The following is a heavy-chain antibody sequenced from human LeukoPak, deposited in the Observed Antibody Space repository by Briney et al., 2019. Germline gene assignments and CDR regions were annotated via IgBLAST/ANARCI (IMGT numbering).Heavy chain of an antibody. CDR3: ARTFYAPYYDSSADWFDP. J-gene: IGHJ5*02. CDR2: IYYSGST. D-gene: IGHD3-22*01. CDR1: GGSISSYY. Sequence: SETLSLTSTVSGGSISSYYWSWIRQPPGKGLEWIGYIYYSGSTNYNPSLKSRVTISVDTSKNQFSLKLSSVTAADTAVYYCARTFYAPYYDSSADWFDPWGQGTLVTVSS. V-gene: IGHV4-59*01.